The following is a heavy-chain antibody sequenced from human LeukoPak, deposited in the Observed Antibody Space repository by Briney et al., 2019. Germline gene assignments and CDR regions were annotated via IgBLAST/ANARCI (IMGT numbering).Heavy chain of an antibody. CDR1: GFTFSSYA. D-gene: IGHD2-21*02. J-gene: IGHJ4*02. CDR2: ISGSGGST. CDR3: AKVSGEDCGGDCYYFAY. Sequence: GGSLRLSCAASGFTFSSYAMSWVRQAPGKGLEWVSAISGSGGSTYYADSVKGRFTISRDNSKNTLYLQMNSLRAEDTAVYYCAKVSGEDCGGDCYYFAYWGQGTLVTVSS. V-gene: IGHV3-23*01.